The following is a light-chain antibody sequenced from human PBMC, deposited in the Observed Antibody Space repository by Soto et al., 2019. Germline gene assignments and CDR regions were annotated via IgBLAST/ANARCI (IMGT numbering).Light chain of an antibody. CDR1: SGSVSTNYY. V-gene: IGLV8-61*01. CDR2: STD. Sequence: QTVVTQEPSFSVSPGGTVTLTCGLSSGSVSTNYYPSWYQQTPGQSPRTIIYSTDIRFSGVPDRFSGSILGNKAALTITGAQADDESGYFCVLYMGGGIPPVFGGGTKLTVL. J-gene: IGLJ3*02. CDR3: VLYMGGGIPPV.